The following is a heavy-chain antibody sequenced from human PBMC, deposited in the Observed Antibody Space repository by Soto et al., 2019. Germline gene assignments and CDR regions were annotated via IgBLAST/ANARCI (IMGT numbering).Heavy chain of an antibody. CDR1: GYTFTSYS. J-gene: IGHJ4*02. CDR2: INAGNGNT. CDR3: ARSSSSWYTPIHYFDY. Sequence: ASVKVSFKASGYTFTSYSIHWVRQAPGQRLEWMGWINAGNGNTKYSQKFQGRVTITRDTSASTAYMELSSLRSEDTAVYYCARSSSSWYTPIHYFDYWGQGTLVTVSS. V-gene: IGHV1-3*01. D-gene: IGHD6-13*01.